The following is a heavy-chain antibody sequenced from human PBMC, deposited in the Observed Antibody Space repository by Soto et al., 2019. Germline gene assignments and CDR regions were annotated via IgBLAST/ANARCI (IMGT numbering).Heavy chain of an antibody. V-gene: IGHV1-69*01. D-gene: IGHD3-3*01. CDR3: ARASPGGYYTLSYYYYGMDV. J-gene: IGHJ6*02. CDR1: GGTFGSYA. CDR2: IIPIFGTA. Sequence: QVQLVQSGAEVKKPGSSVKVSCKASGGTFGSYAISWVRQAPGQGLEWMGGIIPIFGTANYAQKFQGRVTITADESTSTAYMELSSLRSEDTAVYYCARASPGGYYTLSYYYYGMDVWGQGTTVTVSS.